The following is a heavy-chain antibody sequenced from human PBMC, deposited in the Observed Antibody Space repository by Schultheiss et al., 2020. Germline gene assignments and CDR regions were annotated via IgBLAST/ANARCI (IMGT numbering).Heavy chain of an antibody. D-gene: IGHD3-3*01. CDR2: INHSGST. CDR3: ARGTHPRITIFGVVIIRPLGFDY. CDR1: GGSFSGYY. J-gene: IGHJ4*02. Sequence: SETLSLTCAVYGGSFSGYYWSWIRQPPGKGLEWIGEINHSGSTNYNPSLKSRVTISVDTSKNQFSLKLSSVTAADTAVYYCARGTHPRITIFGVVIIRPLGFDYWGQGTLVTVSS. V-gene: IGHV4-34*01.